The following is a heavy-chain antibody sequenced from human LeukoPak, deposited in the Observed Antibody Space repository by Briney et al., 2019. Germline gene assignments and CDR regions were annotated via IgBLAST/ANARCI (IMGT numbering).Heavy chain of an antibody. D-gene: IGHD3-3*01. CDR1: GGSFSGYY. Sequence: IPSETLSLTCAVYGGSFSGYYWSWLRQPPGKGLEWIGEINHSGSTNYNPSLKSRVTISVDTSKNQFSLKLSSVTAADTAVYYCARTQTYYDFWSGYSPFDYWGQGTLVTVSS. CDR2: INHSGST. CDR3: ARTQTYYDFWSGYSPFDY. J-gene: IGHJ4*02. V-gene: IGHV4-34*01.